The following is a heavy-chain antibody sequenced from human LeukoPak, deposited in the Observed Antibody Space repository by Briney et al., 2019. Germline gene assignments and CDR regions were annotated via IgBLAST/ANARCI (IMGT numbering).Heavy chain of an antibody. J-gene: IGHJ4*02. V-gene: IGHV3-53*01. CDR3: ARGDGYNFFDY. D-gene: IGHD5-24*01. Sequence: GGSLRLSCAVSGFSVTNNYMSWVRQAPGKGLEWVSVFYVDGATYYAASVKGRFTIFRDNSENTLYLQMKSLRAEDSAVYYCARGDGYNFFDYWGQGILVTVSS. CDR2: FYVDGAT. CDR1: GFSVTNNY.